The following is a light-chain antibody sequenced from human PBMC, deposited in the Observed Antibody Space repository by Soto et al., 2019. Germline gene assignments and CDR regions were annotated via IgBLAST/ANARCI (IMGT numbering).Light chain of an antibody. V-gene: IGKV3-20*01. J-gene: IGKJ5*01. CDR2: GAS. CDR1: QSVSSSY. CDR3: QQYGSSPRT. Sequence: ESVLMQSPGTPSLSPGERATLSCRASQSVSSSYLAWYQQKPGQAPRLLIYGASSRATGIPDRFSGSGSGTDFTLTISRLEPEDFAVYYCQQYGSSPRTFGQGTRLEIK.